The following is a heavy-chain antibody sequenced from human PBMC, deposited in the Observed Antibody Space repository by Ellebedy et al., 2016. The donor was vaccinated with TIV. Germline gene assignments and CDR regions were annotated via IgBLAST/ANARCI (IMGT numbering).Heavy chain of an antibody. CDR2: KYYRSKWYN. J-gene: IGHJ4*02. D-gene: IGHD1-26*01. CDR3: ARDQGWARDYFDY. CDR1: GDSVSSNSAA. V-gene: IGHV6-1*01. Sequence: MPSETLSLTCAISGDSVSSNSAAWNWIRQSPSRGLEWLGRKYYRSKWYNDYAVSVKSRVIINPDTSKNQFSLHLNSVTHEDTAVYYCARDQGWARDYFDYWGQGALVTVSS.